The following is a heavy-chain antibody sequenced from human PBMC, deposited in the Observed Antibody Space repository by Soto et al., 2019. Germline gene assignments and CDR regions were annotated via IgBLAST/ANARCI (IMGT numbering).Heavy chain of an antibody. Sequence: PSETLSLTCTVSGASISRYYWSWIRQSPGKGLEWIGYLYNTGSTIYNPSLKSRVTISVDASRNQFSLKMNSVTAADTAVYYCERGTVVTAILGYWGQGTLVTV. CDR1: GASISRYY. J-gene: IGHJ4*02. CDR3: ERGTVVTAILGY. CDR2: LYNTGST. V-gene: IGHV4-59*01. D-gene: IGHD2-21*02.